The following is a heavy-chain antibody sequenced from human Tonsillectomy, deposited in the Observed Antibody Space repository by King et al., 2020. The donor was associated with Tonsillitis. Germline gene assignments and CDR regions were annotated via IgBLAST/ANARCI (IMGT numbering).Heavy chain of an antibody. CDR2: IYYTGST. V-gene: IGHV4-59*01. CDR1: RGSISSYY. Sequence: QLQESGPGLVKPSETLSLTCTVSRGSISSYYWSWIRQPPGKGLEWIAYIYYTGSTNYNPSLKSRVTISLDTSKNQFSLKLSSVTAADTAVYYCAKSGGSGTYAYYSGMDAWGPGTTVTVSS. CDR3: AKSGGSGTYAYYSGMDA. D-gene: IGHD3-10*01. J-gene: IGHJ6*02.